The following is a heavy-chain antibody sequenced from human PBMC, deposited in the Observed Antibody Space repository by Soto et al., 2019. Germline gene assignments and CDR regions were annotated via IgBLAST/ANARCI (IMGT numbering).Heavy chain of an antibody. Sequence: SVKVSCKASGGTFSSYAISWVRQAPGQGLEWMGGIIPIFGTANYAQKFQGRVTITADESTSTAYMELSSLRSEDTAVYYCARDVLMEYANPDYYGMDVWGQGTTDIVSS. CDR1: GGTFSSYA. J-gene: IGHJ6*02. V-gene: IGHV1-69*13. CDR2: IIPIFGTA. D-gene: IGHD2-8*01. CDR3: ARDVLMEYANPDYYGMDV.